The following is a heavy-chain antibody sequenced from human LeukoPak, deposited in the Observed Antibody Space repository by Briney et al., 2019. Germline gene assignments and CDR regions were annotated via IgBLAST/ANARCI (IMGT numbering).Heavy chain of an antibody. V-gene: IGHV4-30-4*01. CDR1: GGSISSGDYY. D-gene: IGHD5-18*01. CDR2: IYYSGSA. CDR3: ARSAGYSYGYSFDY. J-gene: IGHJ4*02. Sequence: SETLSLTCTVSGGSISSGDYYWSWIRQPPGKGLEWIGYIYYSGSAYYNPSLKSRVTISVDTSKNQFSLKLSSVTAADTAVYYCARSAGYSYGYSFDYWGQGTLVTVSS.